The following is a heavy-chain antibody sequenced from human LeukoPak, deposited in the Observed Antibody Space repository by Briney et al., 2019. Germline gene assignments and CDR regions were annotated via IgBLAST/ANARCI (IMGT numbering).Heavy chain of an antibody. J-gene: IGHJ4*02. CDR3: ARLAPSNYYDSSGYADY. CDR1: GYSFTSYW. Sequence: GESLKISCKGSGYSFTSYWIGWVRQMPGKGLEWMGIIYPGDSDTRYSPSFQGQVTISADKSISTAYLQWSSLKASDTAMYYCARLAPSNYYDSSGYADYWGQGTLVTVSS. CDR2: IYPGDSDT. D-gene: IGHD3-22*01. V-gene: IGHV5-51*01.